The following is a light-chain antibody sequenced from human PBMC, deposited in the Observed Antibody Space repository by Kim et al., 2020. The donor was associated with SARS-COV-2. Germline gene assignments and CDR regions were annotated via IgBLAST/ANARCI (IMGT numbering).Light chain of an antibody. V-gene: IGLV3-19*01. J-gene: IGLJ2*01. CDR1: TLRSHY. CDR3: NSRDRSTNQLV. CDR2: GRN. Sequence: SSELTQDPAVSVALGQTVRITCQGDTLRSHYATWYQQKPGQAPVVVIYGRNDRLSGIPHRFSGSSTGDTASLTINGAQAEDEADYYCNSRDRSTNQLVFGGGTQLTVL.